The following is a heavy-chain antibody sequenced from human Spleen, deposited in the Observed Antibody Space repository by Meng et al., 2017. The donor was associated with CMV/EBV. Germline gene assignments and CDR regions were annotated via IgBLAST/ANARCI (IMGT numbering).Heavy chain of an antibody. CDR1: GYTFTGYY. V-gene: IGHV1-2*02. Sequence: SVKVSCKASGYTFTGYYMHWVRQAPGQGLEWMGWINSNSGDTNYAQKFQGRVTMTRDTSISTAYMELTSLRSDDTAVYYCARDLIGYYYGRFDPWGQGTLVTVSS. CDR2: INSNSGDT. J-gene: IGHJ5*02. CDR3: ARDLIGYYYGRFDP. D-gene: IGHD3-10*01.